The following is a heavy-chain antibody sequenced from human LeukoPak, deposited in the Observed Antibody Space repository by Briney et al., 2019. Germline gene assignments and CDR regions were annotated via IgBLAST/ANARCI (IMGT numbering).Heavy chain of an antibody. CDR3: ARDGRYYDILTGYQDYYYYYGMDV. D-gene: IGHD3-9*01. CDR2: IWYDGSNK. V-gene: IGHV3-33*01. CDR1: GFTFSSYG. J-gene: IGHJ6*02. Sequence: PGRSLRLSCAASGFTFSSYGMHWVRQAPGKGLEWVAVIWYDGSNKYYADSVKGRFTISRDNSKNTLYLQMNSLRAEDTAVYYCARDGRYYDILTGYQDYYYYYGMDVWGQGTTVTVSS.